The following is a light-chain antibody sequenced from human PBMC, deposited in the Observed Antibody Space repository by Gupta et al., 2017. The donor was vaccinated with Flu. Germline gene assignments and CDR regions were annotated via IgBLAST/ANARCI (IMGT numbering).Light chain of an antibody. V-gene: IGLV6-57*01. CDR3: QSYDSVSGHVI. CDR2: EDN. J-gene: IGLJ2*01. CDR1: SGSIATNY. Sequence: FMLTQPHSVSESPGKTVTISCTRSSGSIATNYVQWYQQRPGSSPTTVIYEDNQRLSGVPDRFSGSIDSSSNSASLTIAGLKTEDEADYYCQSYDSVSGHVIFGGGTKLTVL.